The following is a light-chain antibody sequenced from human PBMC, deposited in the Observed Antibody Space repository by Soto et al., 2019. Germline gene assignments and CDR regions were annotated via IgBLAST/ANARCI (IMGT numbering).Light chain of an antibody. J-gene: IGKJ2*01. CDR1: ESVTNF. CDR3: QQSSRAPMYT. V-gene: IGKV1-39*01. CDR2: GAS. Sequence: DIQMTHSPSSLSASVGDRVTITCRASESVTNFLNWYQQKPGKAPKLLIYGASTLQSGVPSRFSGSGSGTDFTLTISSLQPADVATYYCQQSSRAPMYTFGQGTKVDIK.